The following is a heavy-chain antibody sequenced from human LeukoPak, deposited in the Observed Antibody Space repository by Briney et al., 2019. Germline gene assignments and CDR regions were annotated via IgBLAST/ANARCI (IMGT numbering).Heavy chain of an antibody. CDR3: AKDACSSTSCSNDY. CDR1: GFTFDDYA. D-gene: IGHD2-2*01. Sequence: GGSLRLSCAASGFTFDDYAMHWVRHAPGKGLEWVSGISWNSGNIDYADSVKGRFNISRDNAKNSLYLQMNSLRTEDTALYYCAKDACSSTSCSNDYWGQGTLVTVSS. V-gene: IGHV3-9*01. CDR2: ISWNSGNI. J-gene: IGHJ4*02.